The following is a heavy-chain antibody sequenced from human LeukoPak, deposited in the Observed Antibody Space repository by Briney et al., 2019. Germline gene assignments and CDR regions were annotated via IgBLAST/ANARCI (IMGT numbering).Heavy chain of an antibody. V-gene: IGHV3-30*04. J-gene: IGHJ4*02. Sequence: GGSLGPPFAASGFTFSSYSMHWVRPAPGKGLGWVAVISYDGSNKYYADSVKGRFTISRDNSKNTLYLQMNSLRAEDTAVYYCARPGGYYYDSSGYPFDYWGQGTLVTVSS. CDR1: GFTFSSYS. D-gene: IGHD3-22*01. CDR3: ARPGGYYYDSSGYPFDY. CDR2: ISYDGSNK.